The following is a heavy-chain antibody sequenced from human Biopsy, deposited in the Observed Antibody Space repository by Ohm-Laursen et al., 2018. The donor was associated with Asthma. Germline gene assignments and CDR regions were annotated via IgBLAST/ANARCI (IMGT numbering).Heavy chain of an antibody. CDR2: IYSSGTS. V-gene: IGHV3-53*01. D-gene: IGHD6-19*01. J-gene: IGHJ4*02. CDR1: GFTVGRDY. Sequence: SLRLSCTASGFTVGRDYMFWVRQAPGKGLEWVSVIYSSGTSHTADSVRGRLTISRDYSKNTLYLQMHSLRAEDTAVYYCARDSYSSGLYDDFESWGQGTLVTVSS. CDR3: ARDSYSSGLYDDFES.